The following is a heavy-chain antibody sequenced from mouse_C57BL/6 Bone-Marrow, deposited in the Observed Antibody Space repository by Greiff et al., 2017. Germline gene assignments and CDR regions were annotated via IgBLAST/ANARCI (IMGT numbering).Heavy chain of an antibody. CDR1: GYTFTSYW. CDR2: IHPNSGST. D-gene: IGHD2-10*02. V-gene: IGHV1-64*01. CDR3: AQYGKGDWYFDV. J-gene: IGHJ1*03. Sequence: VQLQQPGAELVKPGASVKLSCKASGYTFTSYWMHWVKQRPGQGLEWIGMIHPNSGSTNYNEKFKSKATLTVDKSSSTAYMQLSSLTSEDSAVYYGAQYGKGDWYFDVWGTGTTVTVSS.